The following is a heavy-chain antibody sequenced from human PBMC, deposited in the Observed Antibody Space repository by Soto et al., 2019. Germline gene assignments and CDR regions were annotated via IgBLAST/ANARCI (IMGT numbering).Heavy chain of an antibody. CDR2: IYWDDDK. D-gene: IGHD6-13*01. J-gene: IGHJ5*02. V-gene: IGHV2-5*02. CDR1: GFSLSTSGVG. CDR3: AHSRSSSWYLGKQKNWFDP. Sequence: QITLKESGPTLVKPTQTLTLTCTFSGFSLSTSGVGVGWIRQPPGKALEWLALIYWDDDKRYSPSLKSRLTITKDTSKNQVVLTMTNMNPVDTATYSCAHSRSSSWYLGKQKNWFDPWGQGTLVTVSS.